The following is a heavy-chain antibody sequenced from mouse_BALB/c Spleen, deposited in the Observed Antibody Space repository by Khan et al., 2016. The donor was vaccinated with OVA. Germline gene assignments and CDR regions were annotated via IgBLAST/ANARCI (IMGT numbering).Heavy chain of an antibody. V-gene: IGHV1-77*01. CDR1: GYTFTDYN. J-gene: IGHJ3*01. CDR2: IYPGSGNT. CDR3: AREWGAWFPY. Sequence: VQLVESGAELARPGTSVKLSCKASGYTFTDYNINWVKQRTGQGLEWIGEIYPGSGNTYYSEKFKGKATLTADKSSSPAYMQLSSLTSEDSAVYVCAREWGAWFPYWGPGPLVTVSA.